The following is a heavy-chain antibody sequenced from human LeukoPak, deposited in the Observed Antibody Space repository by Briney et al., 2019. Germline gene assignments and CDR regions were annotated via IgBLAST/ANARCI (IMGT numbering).Heavy chain of an antibody. D-gene: IGHD3-16*01. CDR1: GFTFSDYY. J-gene: IGHJ4*02. CDR3: ATRVNLRSGTHGLDY. V-gene: IGHV3-11*01. CDR2: ITSSGSTM. Sequence: GGSLRLSCAASGFTFSDYYMTWIRQAPGKGLEWVSYITSSGSTMYYADSVKGRFTISRDNAKNSLYLQMNSLRAEDTAVYYCATRVNLRSGTHGLDYWGQGTLVTVSS.